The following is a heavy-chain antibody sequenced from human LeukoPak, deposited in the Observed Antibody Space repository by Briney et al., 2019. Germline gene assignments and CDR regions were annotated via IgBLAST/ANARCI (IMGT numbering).Heavy chain of an antibody. CDR3: ARYSTTVTSYFDC. D-gene: IGHD4-17*01. CDR2: ISSSSSYI. CDR1: GFTFDDYA. J-gene: IGHJ4*02. Sequence: PGGSLRLSCAASGFTFDDYAMHWVRQAPGKGLEWVSSISSSSSYIYYADSVKGRFTISRDNAKNSLYLQMNSLRAEDTAVYYCARYSTTVTSYFDCWGQGTLVTVSS. V-gene: IGHV3-21*01.